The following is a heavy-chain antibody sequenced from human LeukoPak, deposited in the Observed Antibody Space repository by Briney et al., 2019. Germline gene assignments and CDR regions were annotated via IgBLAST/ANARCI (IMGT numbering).Heavy chain of an antibody. Sequence: GGPLRLSCAASGFTFSSYAMSWVRQAPGKGLEWVSAISGSGGSTYYADSVKGRFTISRDNSKNTLYLQMNSLRAEDTAVYYCAKDRYVAAVAVTLFDYWGQGTLVTVSS. CDR2: ISGSGGST. CDR3: AKDRYVAAVAVTLFDY. D-gene: IGHD6-19*01. V-gene: IGHV3-23*01. J-gene: IGHJ4*02. CDR1: GFTFSSYA.